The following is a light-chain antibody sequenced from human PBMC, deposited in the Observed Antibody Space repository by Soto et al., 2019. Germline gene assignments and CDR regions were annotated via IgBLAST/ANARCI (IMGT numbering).Light chain of an antibody. Sequence: EILMTQSPAILSVSPGERATLSCRASQSVSTYLAWYQHKPGQAPRLLIYGASTRATGIPARFSGSGSGTELTLTISSLQSEDFAVYYCQQCNNWPLTFGGGTKVEI. CDR2: GAS. J-gene: IGKJ4*01. CDR1: QSVSTY. V-gene: IGKV3-15*01. CDR3: QQCNNWPLT.